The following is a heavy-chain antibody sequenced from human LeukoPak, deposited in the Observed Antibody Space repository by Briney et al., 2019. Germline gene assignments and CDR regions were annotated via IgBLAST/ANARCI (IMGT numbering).Heavy chain of an antibody. J-gene: IGHJ3*02. Sequence: GRSLRLSCAASRFTFSSYEMNWVRQAPGKGLEWVSYISGSGIKHYADSVKGRFTISRDNAKNSLYLQMNSLRVEDTAVYYCAREDTGVAFDIWGQGSTVTV. CDR2: ISGSGIK. CDR3: AREDTGVAFDI. D-gene: IGHD2-8*01. V-gene: IGHV3-48*03. CDR1: RFTFSSYE.